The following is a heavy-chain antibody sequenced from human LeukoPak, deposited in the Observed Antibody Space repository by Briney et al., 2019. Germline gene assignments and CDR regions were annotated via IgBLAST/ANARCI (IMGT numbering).Heavy chain of an antibody. CDR1: GFTIRSHW. CDR2: INSDGSST. D-gene: IGHD6-13*01. J-gene: IGHJ4*02. V-gene: IGHV3-74*01. CDR3: ARVGYSSIWYVDF. Sequence: GGSLRLSCAASGFTIRSHWMHWVRQAPGKGLVWVSRINSDGSSTSYADSVQGRFTISRDNAKNTLCLQMNSLRAEDTAVYYCARVGYSSIWYVDFWGQGTLVTVSS.